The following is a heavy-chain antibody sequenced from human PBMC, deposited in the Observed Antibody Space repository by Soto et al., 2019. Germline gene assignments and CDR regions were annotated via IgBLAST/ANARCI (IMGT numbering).Heavy chain of an antibody. CDR3: ARTWGSPSDF. CDR2: IYYSGST. V-gene: IGHV4-59*01. J-gene: IGHJ4*02. Sequence: QVQLQESGPGLVKPSETLSLTCVVSGGSLSSYYWSWIRQPPGKGLEWIGYIYYSGSTNYNPSLKSRVTISVDTSKSQFSLKLSSVTAADTAVYYCARTWGSPSDFWGRGTLVTVSS. D-gene: IGHD3-16*01. CDR1: GGSLSSYY.